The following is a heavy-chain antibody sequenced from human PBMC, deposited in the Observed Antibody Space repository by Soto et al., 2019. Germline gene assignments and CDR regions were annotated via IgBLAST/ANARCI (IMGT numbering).Heavy chain of an antibody. Sequence: ASVKGACKASGYTFTGYNVHWVREAPGQGLEWMGWINPETGGTSYAQKFQGRVTLSRDTSINTAYLELSRLRFDDAAVYFCARERYQVLPDVMAVWGQGSTGIVS. CDR3: ARERYQVLPDVMAV. V-gene: IGHV1-2*02. CDR1: GYTFTGYN. J-gene: IGHJ6*02. D-gene: IGHD2-2*01. CDR2: INPETGGT.